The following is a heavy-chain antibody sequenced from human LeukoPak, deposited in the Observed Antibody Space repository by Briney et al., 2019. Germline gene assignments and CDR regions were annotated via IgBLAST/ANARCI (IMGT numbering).Heavy chain of an antibody. CDR1: GGSISSGGYS. D-gene: IGHD3-3*01. CDR3: ARAGYDFWSGYYNAHAFDI. V-gene: IGHV4-30-2*01. J-gene: IGHJ3*02. Sequence: SQTLSLTCAVSGGSISSGGYSWSWIRQPPGKGLEWIGYIYHSGSTYSNPPLKSRATISVDRSKNQFSLKLSSVTAADTAVYYCARAGYDFWSGYYNAHAFDIWGQGTMVTVSS. CDR2: IYHSGST.